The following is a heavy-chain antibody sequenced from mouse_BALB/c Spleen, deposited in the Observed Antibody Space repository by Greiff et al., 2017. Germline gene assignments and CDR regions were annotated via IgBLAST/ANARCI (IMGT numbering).Heavy chain of an antibody. J-gene: IGHJ2*01. CDR2: IYPGNSDT. CDR3: TRVYDGLGGY. Sequence: EVQLQQSGTVLARPGASVKMSCKASGYTFTSYWMHWVKQRPGQGLEWIGAIYPGNSDTSYNQKFKGKSKLTAVTSTSTAYMELSSLTNEDSAVYYCTRVYDGLGGYWGQGTTLTVSS. V-gene: IGHV1-5*01. D-gene: IGHD2-3*01. CDR1: GYTFTSYW.